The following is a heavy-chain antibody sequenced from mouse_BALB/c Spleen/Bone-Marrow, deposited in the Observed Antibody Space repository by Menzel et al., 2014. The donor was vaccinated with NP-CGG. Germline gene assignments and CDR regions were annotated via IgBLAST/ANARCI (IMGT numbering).Heavy chain of an antibody. D-gene: IGHD2-3*01. V-gene: IGHV1-22*01. CDR2: VNPNIGGT. J-gene: IGHJ2*01. Sequence: VQLQQSGPELVMPGASVKISCKTSGYTFTDYTLHWVKQSHGKSLEWIGGVNPNIGGTSYNQKFKDKASLTVNKSSTTAYMELRSLTPEDSAVYYCARGRWYYWGQGTTLTVSS. CDR3: ARGRWYY. CDR1: GYTFTDYT.